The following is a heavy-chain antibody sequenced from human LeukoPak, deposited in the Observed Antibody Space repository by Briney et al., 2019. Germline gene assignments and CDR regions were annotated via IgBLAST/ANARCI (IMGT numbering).Heavy chain of an antibody. CDR3: ARGTPTKSMIVVVITTDALGYFDY. J-gene: IGHJ4*02. Sequence: ASVKVSCKASGYTFTSYYMHWVRQAPGQGLEWMGIINPSGGSTSYAQKFQGRVTTTRDMSTSTVYMELSSLRSEDTAVYYCARGTPTKSMIVVVITTDALGYFDYWGQGTLVTVSS. V-gene: IGHV1-46*01. CDR2: INPSGGST. D-gene: IGHD3-22*01. CDR1: GYTFTSYY.